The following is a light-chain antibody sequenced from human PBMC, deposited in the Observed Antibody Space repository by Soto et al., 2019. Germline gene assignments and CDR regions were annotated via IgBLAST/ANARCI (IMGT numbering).Light chain of an antibody. J-gene: IGKJ4*01. CDR3: QQYGALPPT. CDR2: GAS. Sequence: EIVLTQFPGALSLSPGERVTLSCRASQTVSNTYLAWYQQKSGQAPKFLIYGASNRATGIPDRFSGSGSGTDFTLTISRLEPEYCAVYYCQQYGALPPTFGGGTKVEIK. CDR1: QTVSNTY. V-gene: IGKV3-20*01.